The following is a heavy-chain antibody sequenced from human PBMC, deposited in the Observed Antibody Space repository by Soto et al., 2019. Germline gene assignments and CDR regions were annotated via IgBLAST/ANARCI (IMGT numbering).Heavy chain of an antibody. J-gene: IGHJ4*02. Sequence: PEGSLRLSCAASGFTFSSYAMSWVRQAPGKGLEWVSTFGGSDSRTFYADSVKGRFTISRDNSKNTLYLQMNSLGAEDTAIYYCAEVLHSNYDMIFDLWGQGTLVTVS. CDR3: AEVLHSNYDMIFDL. V-gene: IGHV3-23*01. CDR1: GFTFSSYA. CDR2: FGGSDSRT. D-gene: IGHD4-4*01.